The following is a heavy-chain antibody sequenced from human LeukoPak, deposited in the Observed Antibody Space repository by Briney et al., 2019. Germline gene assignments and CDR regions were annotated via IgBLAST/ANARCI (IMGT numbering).Heavy chain of an antibody. CDR3: ARHFDN. CDR1: GVSIISSSYD. Sequence: SETLPLTCTVSGVSIISSSYDWGWLRQPPGKGLEWIGSINYSGSTDYNPSLKSRVTISVDASKNQFSLKMSSVTAADTAVYYCARHFDNWGQGTLVTVSS. V-gene: IGHV4-39*01. J-gene: IGHJ4*02. CDR2: INYSGST.